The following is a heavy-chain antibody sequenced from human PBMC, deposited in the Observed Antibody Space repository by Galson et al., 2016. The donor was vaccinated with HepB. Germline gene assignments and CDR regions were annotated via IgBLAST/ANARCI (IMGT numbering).Heavy chain of an antibody. D-gene: IGHD3/OR15-3a*01. Sequence: SVKVSCKASGYTFTSYYMHWVRQAPGQGLEWMGIINPSGGSTSSAQKFQGRVTVTRDTSTSTVYMELSSLRPEDTAVYYCARGTGTGGYFDYWGQGTLVTVSS. CDR3: ARGTGTGGYFDY. V-gene: IGHV1-46*01. J-gene: IGHJ4*02. CDR2: INPSGGST. CDR1: GYTFTSYY.